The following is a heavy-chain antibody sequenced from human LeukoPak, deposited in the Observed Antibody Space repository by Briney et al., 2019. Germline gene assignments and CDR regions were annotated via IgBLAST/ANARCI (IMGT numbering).Heavy chain of an antibody. J-gene: IGHJ5*02. CDR2: INPNSDAT. Sequence: ASVKVSCKASGYPFTDYYIHWLRQAPGQGLEWRGWINPNSDATEYAQNSQGRVTMTRDTSISTAYMELRSLRSDDTAVYYCARDLRTAVAGNWFDPWGQGTLVTVSS. V-gene: IGHV1-2*02. D-gene: IGHD6-19*01. CDR3: ARDLRTAVAGNWFDP. CDR1: GYPFTDYY.